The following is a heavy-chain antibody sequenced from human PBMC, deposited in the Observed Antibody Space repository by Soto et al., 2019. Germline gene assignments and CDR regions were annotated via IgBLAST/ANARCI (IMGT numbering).Heavy chain of an antibody. V-gene: IGHV3-21*01. Sequence: PGGSLRLSCAASGFTFSSYSMNWVRRAPGKGLEWVSSISSSSSYIYYADSVKGRFTISRDNAKNSLYLQMNSLRAEDTAVYYWARFGVVRGVTQYNWFDPWGQGTLVTVSS. J-gene: IGHJ5*02. D-gene: IGHD3-10*01. CDR2: ISSSSSYI. CDR3: ARFGVVRGVTQYNWFDP. CDR1: GFTFSSYS.